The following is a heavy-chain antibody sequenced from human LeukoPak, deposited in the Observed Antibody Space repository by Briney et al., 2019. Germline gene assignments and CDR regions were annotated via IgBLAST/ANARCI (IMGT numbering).Heavy chain of an antibody. V-gene: IGHV1-46*01. Sequence: ASVKVSCKASGYTCTSYYMHWVRQAPGQGLEWTGIINPSGGSTSYAQKFQGRVTMTRDTSTSTVYMELSSLRSEDTAVYYCARDSDYGDYVGYFQHWGQGTLVTVSS. CDR3: ARDSDYGDYVGYFQH. CDR1: GYTCTSYY. D-gene: IGHD4-17*01. J-gene: IGHJ1*01. CDR2: INPSGGST.